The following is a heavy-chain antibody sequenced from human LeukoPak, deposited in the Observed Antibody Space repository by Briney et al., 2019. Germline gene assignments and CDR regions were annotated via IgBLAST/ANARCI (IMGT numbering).Heavy chain of an antibody. Sequence: GGSLRLSCAASGFTFSSYAMHWVRQAPGKGLEWVAVISYDGSNKYYADSVKGRFTISRDNSKNTLYLQMNSLRAEDTAVYYCARDGHCSGGSCYTGDYYYGMDVWGQGTTVTVSS. V-gene: IGHV3-30-3*01. CDR1: GFTFSSYA. J-gene: IGHJ6*02. D-gene: IGHD2-15*01. CDR2: ISYDGSNK. CDR3: ARDGHCSGGSCYTGDYYYGMDV.